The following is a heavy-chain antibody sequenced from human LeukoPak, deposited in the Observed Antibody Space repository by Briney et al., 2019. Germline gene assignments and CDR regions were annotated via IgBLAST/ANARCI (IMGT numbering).Heavy chain of an antibody. D-gene: IGHD2-2*01. CDR2: ISAYNGNT. Sequence: GASVKVSCKASGYTFTSYGISWVRQAPGQGLEWMGWISAYNGNTNYAQKLQGRVTMTTDTSTSTAHMELRSLRSDDTAVYYCARDPPYCSSTSCYGDYWGQGTLVTVSS. CDR1: GYTFTSYG. CDR3: ARDPPYCSSTSCYGDY. V-gene: IGHV1-18*01. J-gene: IGHJ4*02.